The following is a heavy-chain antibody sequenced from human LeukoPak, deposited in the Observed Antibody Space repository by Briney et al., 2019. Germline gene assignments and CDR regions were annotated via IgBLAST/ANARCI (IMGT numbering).Heavy chain of an antibody. V-gene: IGHV3-7*01. CDR3: AGEGRPNAFDI. J-gene: IGHJ3*02. Sequence: GGSLRLSCAASGFTFSSYWMSWVRQAPGKGLEWVANIKQDGSEKYYVDSVKGRFTISRDNAKNSLYLQMNSLRAEDTAVYFCAGEGRPNAFDIWGQGTMVTVSS. CDR2: IKQDGSEK. CDR1: GFTFSSYW.